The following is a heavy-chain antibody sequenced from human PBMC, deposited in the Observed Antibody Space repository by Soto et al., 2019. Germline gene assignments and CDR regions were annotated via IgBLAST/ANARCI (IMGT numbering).Heavy chain of an antibody. V-gene: IGHV3-64*01. CDR1: GFTFSSYA. CDR3: ARGGRGYEFDY. CDR2: ISSNGGST. J-gene: IGHJ4*02. Sequence: PGGSLRLSCAASGFTFSSYAMHWVRQAPGKGLEYVSGISSNGGSTDYVNSVKGRFTISRDNSKNTLYLQMGSLRAEDMAVYYCARGGRGYEFDYWGQGTLVTVSS. D-gene: IGHD5-12*01.